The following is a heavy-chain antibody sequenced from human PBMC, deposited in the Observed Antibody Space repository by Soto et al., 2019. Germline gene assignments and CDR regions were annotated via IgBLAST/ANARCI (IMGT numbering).Heavy chain of an antibody. D-gene: IGHD2-15*01. J-gene: IGHJ4*02. CDR2: IIPILGIA. Sequence: QVQLVQSGAEVQKPGSSVKVSCKASGGTFSSYTISWVRQAPGQGLEWMGRIIPILGIANYAQKFQRRVTITADKSTSTAYMELSSLRSEDTAVYYCASRVVLAASGRFDYWGQGTLVTVSS. V-gene: IGHV1-69*02. CDR1: GGTFSSYT. CDR3: ASRVVLAASGRFDY.